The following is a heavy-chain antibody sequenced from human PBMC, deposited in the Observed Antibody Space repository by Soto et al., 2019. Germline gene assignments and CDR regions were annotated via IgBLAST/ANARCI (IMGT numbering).Heavy chain of an antibody. Sequence: HLVQSGPEVKRPGASITVSCKTSGDTFANFGLSWVRQAPGQGLEWMGWIATYNNNKNYAQKFQGRLTLTTDPSTSTAYMELESLGYDDTAVYYCARVVRGVVNWFDPWGQGTLVTVSS. V-gene: IGHV1-18*01. CDR1: GDTFANFG. J-gene: IGHJ5*02. D-gene: IGHD3-10*01. CDR2: IATYNNNK. CDR3: ARVVRGVVNWFDP.